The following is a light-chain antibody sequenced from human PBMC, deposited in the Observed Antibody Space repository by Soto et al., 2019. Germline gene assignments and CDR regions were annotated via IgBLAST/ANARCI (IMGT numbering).Light chain of an antibody. Sequence: QSVLTQPPSVSGAPGQRVTISCTGSSSNIGAGYDVHWYQQLRGTAPKLLIYGNSNRSSGVPDRFSGSKSGTSASLAITGLQAEDEADYYCQSYDRSLSGSVFGGGTKLTVL. CDR2: GNS. J-gene: IGLJ3*02. CDR3: QSYDRSLSGSV. CDR1: SSNIGAGYD. V-gene: IGLV1-40*01.